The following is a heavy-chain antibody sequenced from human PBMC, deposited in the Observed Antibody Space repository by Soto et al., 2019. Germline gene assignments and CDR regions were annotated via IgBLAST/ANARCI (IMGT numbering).Heavy chain of an antibody. D-gene: IGHD2-15*01. CDR3: ATGRIVVPPFDS. CDR2: IWPDGSKE. Sequence: QVRLAESGGSVVQPGRSRRLSCTTSGFTFSSYGMHWVRQAPGKGLEWVAVIWPDGSKEFYADSVKGRFSISRDNSKKTLYLQMNSLKVEDTAVYYCATGRIVVPPFDSWGXGTLVTVSP. CDR1: GFTFSSYG. J-gene: IGHJ5*01. V-gene: IGHV3-33*01.